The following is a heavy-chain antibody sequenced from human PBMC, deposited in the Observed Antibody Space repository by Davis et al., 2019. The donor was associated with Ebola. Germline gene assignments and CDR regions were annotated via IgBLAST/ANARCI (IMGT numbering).Heavy chain of an antibody. CDR2: INHSGST. J-gene: IGHJ4*02. Sequence: SETLSLTCAVYGGSFSGYYWSWIRQPPGKGLEWIGEINHSGSTNYNPSLKSRVTISVDTSKNQFSLKLSSVIAADTAVYYCARVTYYYDSSGSLYYFDYWGQGTLVTVSS. V-gene: IGHV4-34*01. D-gene: IGHD3-22*01. CDR1: GGSFSGYY. CDR3: ARVTYYYDSSGSLYYFDY.